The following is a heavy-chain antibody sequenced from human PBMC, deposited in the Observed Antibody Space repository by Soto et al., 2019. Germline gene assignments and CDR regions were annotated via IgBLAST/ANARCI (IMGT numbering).Heavy chain of an antibody. CDR2: INHDGST. V-gene: IGHV4-34*01. Sequence: SETLSLTCAVYGGSFSGYFWTWIRQPPGKGLEWIGEINHDGSTNYNPSLKSRVSVSVDTSKNQFSLNLTSVTAADTAVYYCARLPYCSSGNFYTEEPTWFDPWGQATRLTVSS. CDR1: GGSFSGYF. D-gene: IGHD2-2*01. J-gene: IGHJ5*02. CDR3: ARLPYCSSGNFYTEEPTWFDP.